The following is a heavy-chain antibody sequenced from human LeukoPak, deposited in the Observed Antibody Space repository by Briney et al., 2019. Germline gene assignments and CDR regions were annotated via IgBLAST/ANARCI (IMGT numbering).Heavy chain of an antibody. CDR3: ARIGHGANSHLKWYFDL. J-gene: IGHJ2*01. Sequence: SETLSLTCNVSGVSISSSIYYCAWIRQPPGKGLEWIGSIFYSGSAYYSPSLKSRLAIPLDTSKNQFSLKLSSVTAADTAVYYCARIGHGANSHLKWYFDLWGRGTLVTVSS. CDR2: IFYSGSA. CDR1: GVSISSSIYY. V-gene: IGHV4-39*01. D-gene: IGHD4-23*01.